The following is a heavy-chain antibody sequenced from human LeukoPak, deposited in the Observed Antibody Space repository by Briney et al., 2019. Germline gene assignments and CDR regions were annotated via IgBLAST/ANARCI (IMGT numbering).Heavy chain of an antibody. CDR1: GYTFTSYY. CDR2: INPSGGST. Sequence: ASVTVSCKASGYTFTSYYMHWVRQAPGQGLEWMGIINPSGGSTSYAQKFQGRVTMTRDTSTSTVYMELSSLRSEDTAVYYCARRLVAYDYVWGSYRPPQYYYGMDVWGQGTTVTVSS. J-gene: IGHJ6*02. CDR3: ARRLVAYDYVWGSYRPPQYYYGMDV. V-gene: IGHV1-46*01. D-gene: IGHD3-16*02.